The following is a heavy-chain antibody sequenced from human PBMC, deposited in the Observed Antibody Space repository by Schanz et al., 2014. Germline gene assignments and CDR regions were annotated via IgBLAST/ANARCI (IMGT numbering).Heavy chain of an antibody. CDR2: INPNSGGT. J-gene: IGHJ4*02. CDR1: GYTFTGYS. Sequence: QVQLVQSGSELKKPWASVKVSCKASGYTFTGYSMHWVRQAPGQGLEWMGRINPNSGGTNYAQKFQGRVTMTRDTSSTTAYMELNSLRSDDTAVYYCVRELSGGTFDYWGQGALVTVSS. CDR3: VRELSGGTFDY. D-gene: IGHD1-1*01. V-gene: IGHV1-2*06.